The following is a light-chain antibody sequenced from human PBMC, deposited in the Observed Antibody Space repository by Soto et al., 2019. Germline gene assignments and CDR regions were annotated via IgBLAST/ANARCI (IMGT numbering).Light chain of an antibody. Sequence: QSALTQPASVSGSPGQSITISCTGTSSDVGSYNYVSWYQQHPGKAPKLMIYEVSDRPSGISSRFSGSKSGNTASLTISGLQTEDEADYYCSSCTSGSTLFGTGTKLTVL. CDR2: EVS. J-gene: IGLJ1*01. CDR3: SSCTSGSTL. CDR1: SSDVGSYNY. V-gene: IGLV2-14*01.